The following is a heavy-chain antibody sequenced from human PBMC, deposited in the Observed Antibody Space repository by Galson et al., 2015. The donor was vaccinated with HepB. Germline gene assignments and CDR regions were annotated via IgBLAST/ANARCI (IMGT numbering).Heavy chain of an antibody. D-gene: IGHD3-10*01. CDR1: GYTFTSYG. CDR3: ARDVLRDSGSYFYYFDY. J-gene: IGHJ4*02. Sequence: SVKVSCKASGYTFTSYGISWVRQAPGQGLEWMGWISAYNGNTNYAQKLQGRVTMTTDTSTSTAYMELRSLRSDDTAVYYCARDVLRDSGSYFYYFDYWGQGTLVTVSS. CDR2: ISAYNGNT. V-gene: IGHV1-18*01.